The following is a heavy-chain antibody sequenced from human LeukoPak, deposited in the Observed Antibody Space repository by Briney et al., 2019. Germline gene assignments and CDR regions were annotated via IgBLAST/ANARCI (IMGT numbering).Heavy chain of an antibody. CDR3: ARKTYYYDSGSYSKSYYFDY. CDR2: ISSSSTDT. CDR1: GFTFSDFY. D-gene: IGHD3-10*01. J-gene: IGHJ4*02. Sequence: PGGSLRLSCAASGFTFSDFYMSWIRQAPGKGLEWLSDISSSSTDTNYADSVKGRFTTSRDNAKNSLFLQLNSLRAEDTAVYYCARKTYYYDSGSYSKSYYFDYWGQGTLVTVSS. V-gene: IGHV3-11*06.